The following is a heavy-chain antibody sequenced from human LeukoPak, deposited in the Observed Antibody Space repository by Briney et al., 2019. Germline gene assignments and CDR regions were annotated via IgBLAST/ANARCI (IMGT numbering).Heavy chain of an antibody. D-gene: IGHD5-24*01. CDR1: GGSISSGDYY. J-gene: IGHJ6*02. CDR3: ARVERYYYYYGMDV. Sequence: SETLSLTCTVSGGSISSGDYYWSWIRQPPGTGLEWIGYIYYSGSTYYNPSLKSRVTLSVDTSKNQFSLKLSSVTAADTAVYYCARVERYYYYYGMDVWGQGTTVTVSS. V-gene: IGHV4-30-4*01. CDR2: IYYSGST.